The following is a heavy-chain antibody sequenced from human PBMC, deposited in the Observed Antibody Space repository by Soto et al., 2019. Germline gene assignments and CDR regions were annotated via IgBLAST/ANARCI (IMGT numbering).Heavy chain of an antibody. CDR1: GFTFSGDS. V-gene: IGHV3-21*02. Sequence: EVQLVESGGGLVKPGGSLRLSCAASGFTFSGDSMNWVRQAPWKGLEWVSSISTTSTYIYYADSVKGRFTISRDNANNSLHLQMNSLRAEDTAVNYCTRDYVMDVWGQGTTVTVSS. CDR2: ISTTSTYI. CDR3: TRDYVMDV. J-gene: IGHJ6*02.